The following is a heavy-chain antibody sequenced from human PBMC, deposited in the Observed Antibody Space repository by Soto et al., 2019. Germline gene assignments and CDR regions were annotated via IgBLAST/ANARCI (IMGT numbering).Heavy chain of an antibody. J-gene: IGHJ4*02. Sequence: EVQLVESGGGLVQPGGSLRLSCAASGFTFSSYEMNWVRQAPGKGLEWVSYISSSGSTIYYADSVKGRFTISRDNAKNSWYRQMNSGGAGDTAVYGCGRGQNGSGGGYFDYWGQETLVTVSS. CDR2: ISSSGSTI. CDR3: GRGQNGSGGGYFDY. D-gene: IGHD6-19*01. CDR1: GFTFSSYE. V-gene: IGHV3-48*03.